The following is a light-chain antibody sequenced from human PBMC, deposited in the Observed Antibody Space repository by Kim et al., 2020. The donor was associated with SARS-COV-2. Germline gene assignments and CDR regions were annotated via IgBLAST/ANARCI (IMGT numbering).Light chain of an antibody. J-gene: IGLJ3*02. CDR2: RNN. V-gene: IGLV1-47*01. Sequence: RVTISCSGSSSNIGSNYVYWYQQPPGTAPKLLIYRNNQRPSGVPDRFSGSKSGTSASLAISGLRSEDEADYYCAAWDDSLSGLWVFGGGTQLTVL. CDR3: AAWDDSLSGLWV. CDR1: SSNIGSNY.